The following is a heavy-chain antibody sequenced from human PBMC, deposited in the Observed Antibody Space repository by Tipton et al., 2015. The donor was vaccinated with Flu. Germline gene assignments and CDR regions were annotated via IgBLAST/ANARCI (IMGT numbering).Heavy chain of an antibody. CDR3: ACRGSCYH. CDR1: GGSISSSSYY. CDR2: IYYSGST. V-gene: IGHV4-39*07. D-gene: IGHD1-26*01. J-gene: IGHJ4*02. Sequence: TLSLTCTVSGGSISSSSYYWGWIRQPPGKGLEWIGTIYYSGSTYYNPSHKSRVTMSVDTSKNQFSLKLSSVTAADTAVYYCACRGSCYHWGQGTLVTVSS.